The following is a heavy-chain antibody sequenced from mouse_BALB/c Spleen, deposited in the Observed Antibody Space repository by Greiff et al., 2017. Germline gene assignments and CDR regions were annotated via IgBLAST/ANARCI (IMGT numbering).Heavy chain of an antibody. V-gene: IGHV1-69*02. Sequence: VQLQESGAELVRSGASVKLSCTASGFNIKDYYMHWVKQRPGQGLEWIGNIYPSDSYTNYNQKFKDKATLTVDKSSSTAYMQLSSPTSEDSAVYYCTRRGYDVGYFDVWGAGTTVTVSS. CDR3: TRRGYDVGYFDV. CDR1: GFNIKDYY. CDR2: IYPSDSYT. J-gene: IGHJ1*01. D-gene: IGHD2-2*01.